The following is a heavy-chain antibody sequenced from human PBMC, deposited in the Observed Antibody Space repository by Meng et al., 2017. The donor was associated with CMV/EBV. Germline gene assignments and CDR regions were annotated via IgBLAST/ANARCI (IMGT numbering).Heavy chain of an antibody. CDR1: GLTLSSYW. J-gene: IGHJ4*02. Sequence: GGSLRLSCAASGLTLSSYWMSWVRQAPGKGLEWVANIKQDGSEKYYVDSVKGRFTISRDNAKNSLYLQMNSLRAEDTAVYYCARLTYDFWSGTYFDYWGQGTLVTVSS. CDR3: ARLTYDFWSGTYFDY. CDR2: IKQDGSEK. D-gene: IGHD3-3*01. V-gene: IGHV3-7*01.